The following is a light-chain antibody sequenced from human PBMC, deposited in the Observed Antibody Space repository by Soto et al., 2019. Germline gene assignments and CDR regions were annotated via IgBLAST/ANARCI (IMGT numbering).Light chain of an antibody. V-gene: IGKV1-17*03. J-gene: IGKJ1*01. CDR3: LQSSRYPRT. CDR1: QGIGNY. CDR2: GIS. Sequence: DIQMTQSPSAMSASVGDRVTISCRASQGIGNYLAWFQQKPGKVPKRLIYGISSLQSGVPSRFSGSGSGTEFTLTINSLQPEDVATYYCLQSSRYPRTFGQGTKVDIK.